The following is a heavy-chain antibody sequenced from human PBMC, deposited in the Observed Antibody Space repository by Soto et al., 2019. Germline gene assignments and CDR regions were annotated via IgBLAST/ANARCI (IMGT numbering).Heavy chain of an antibody. CDR2: IKSKRDGGTT. D-gene: IGHD1-1*01. V-gene: IGHV3-15*01. CDR1: GFMFSSAW. J-gene: IGHJ4*02. Sequence: HLVESGGDLVKPGGSLRLSCAASGFMFSSAWMSWVRQAPGKGLEWVGRIKSKRDGGTTDYAPPVKGRFVISRDESTNTLYLQMNSLKTADTAVYYCVEGWNDFWGQGTLVAVSS. CDR3: VEGWNDF.